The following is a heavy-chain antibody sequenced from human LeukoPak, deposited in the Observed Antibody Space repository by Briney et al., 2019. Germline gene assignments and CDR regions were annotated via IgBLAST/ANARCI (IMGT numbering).Heavy chain of an antibody. CDR3: ASNPAGPTVASGDY. J-gene: IGHJ4*02. D-gene: IGHD4-23*01. CDR1: GFTFSSYG. V-gene: IGHV3-30*02. Sequence: GGSLRLSCAASGFTFSSYGMHWVRQAPGKGLEWVAFIRYDGSNKYYADSVKGRFTISRDNSKITLYLQMNSLRAEDTAVYYCASNPAGPTVASGDYWGQGTLVTVSS. CDR2: IRYDGSNK.